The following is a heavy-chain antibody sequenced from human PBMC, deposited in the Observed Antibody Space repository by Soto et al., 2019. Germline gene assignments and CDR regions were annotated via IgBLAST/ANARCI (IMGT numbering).Heavy chain of an antibody. CDR1: GGTFSSHS. J-gene: IGHJ4*02. CDR2: IIPILAVA. Sequence: QVQLVQSGAEVKKPGSSVRVSCQASGGTFSSHSFSWVRQAPGQGLEWMGTIIPILAVAKYAQKFQGRVTIIAEKSTDTAYMELSSLRSEDTAVYYCARAGGYGSVVYFDHWGQGTLVTVSS. V-gene: IGHV1-69*02. D-gene: IGHD5-12*01. CDR3: ARAGGYGSVVYFDH.